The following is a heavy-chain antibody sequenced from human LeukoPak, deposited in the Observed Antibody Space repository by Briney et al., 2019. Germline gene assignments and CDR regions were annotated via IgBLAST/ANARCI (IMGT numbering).Heavy chain of an antibody. CDR2: INHSGST. CDR1: GGSISSSSYY. V-gene: IGHV4-39*07. Sequence: PSQTLSLTCTVSGGSISSSSYYWSWIRQPPGKGLEWIGEINHSGSTNYNPSLKSRVTISVDTSKNQFSLKLSSVTAADTAVYYCARRALTTYDFWSGYSPYYFDYWGQGTLVTVSS. CDR3: ARRALTTYDFWSGYSPYYFDY. J-gene: IGHJ4*02. D-gene: IGHD3-3*01.